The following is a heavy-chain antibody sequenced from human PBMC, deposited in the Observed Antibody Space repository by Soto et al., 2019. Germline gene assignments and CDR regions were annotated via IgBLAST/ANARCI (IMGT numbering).Heavy chain of an antibody. V-gene: IGHV2-5*02. D-gene: IGHD6-19*01. CDR1: GFSLSSTRMA. Sequence: QITLKESGPTLVKPTQTLTLTCTFSGFSLSSTRMAVGWIRQPPGKALEWLALIYWDDDKRYSPFLKSRLTITKATSKNQVVLTMSNVDPVDTARYYCAHIVVAGLGYYFDYWGQGTLVTVSS. J-gene: IGHJ4*02. CDR2: IYWDDDK. CDR3: AHIVVAGLGYYFDY.